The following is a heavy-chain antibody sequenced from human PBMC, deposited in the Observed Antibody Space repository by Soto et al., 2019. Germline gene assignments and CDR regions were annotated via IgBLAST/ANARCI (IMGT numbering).Heavy chain of an antibody. CDR2: ISSSGSTI. CDR3: PRETTAGPRWYDSSGYYDY. CDR1: GFTFSSYE. J-gene: IGHJ4*02. V-gene: IGHV3-48*03. Sequence: GGSLRLSCAASGFTFSSYEMNWVRQAPGKGLEWVSYISSSGSTIYYADSVKGRFTISRDNAKNSLYLQMNSLRAEDTAVYYCPRETTAGPRWYDSSGYYDYWGQGTLVTVSS. D-gene: IGHD3-22*01.